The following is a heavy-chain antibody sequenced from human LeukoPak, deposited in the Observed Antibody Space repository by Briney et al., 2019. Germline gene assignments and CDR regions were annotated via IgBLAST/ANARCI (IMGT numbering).Heavy chain of an antibody. CDR3: ARDREGGATLDY. CDR1: GFTFSSYS. CDR2: ISSSSSYI. V-gene: IGHV3-21*01. Sequence: PGGSLRLSCAASGFTFSSYSMNWVRQAPGKGLEWVSSISSSSSYIYYADSVKGRFTISRDNAKNSLYLQMNSLRAEDTAVYYCARDREGGATLDYWGQGTLVTVSS. D-gene: IGHD1-26*01. J-gene: IGHJ4*02.